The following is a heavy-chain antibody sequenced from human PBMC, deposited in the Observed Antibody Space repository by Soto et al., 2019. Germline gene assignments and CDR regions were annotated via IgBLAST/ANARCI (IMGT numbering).Heavy chain of an antibody. V-gene: IGHV3-30*03. CDR2: ISFDGDK. CDR3: ARDYARGWCQF. CDR1: GFDFSNSG. Sequence: VKLVESGGGVVQPGTSLRLSCTASGFDFSNSGIQWVRQTPGKGLEWVALISFDGDKYYVDSVKGRFTISRDNPTNTVYLQMNRPRPEDTGVYYCARDYARGWCQFWGQGTLVTVSS. D-gene: IGHD2-8*02. J-gene: IGHJ4*02.